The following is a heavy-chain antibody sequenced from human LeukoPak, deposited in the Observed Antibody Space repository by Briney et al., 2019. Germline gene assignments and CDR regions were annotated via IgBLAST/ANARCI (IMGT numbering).Heavy chain of an antibody. CDR3: ARTGTYYYDSSGYLRMSYYYYGMDV. J-gene: IGHJ6*02. D-gene: IGHD3-22*01. Sequence: GGSLRLSCAASGFTFSSYGMHWVRKAPGKGLEWVAVIWYDGSNKYYADSVKGRFTISRDNSKNTLYLQMNSLRAEDTAVYYCARTGTYYYDSSGYLRMSYYYYGMDVWGQGTTVTVSS. CDR2: IWYDGSNK. CDR1: GFTFSSYG. V-gene: IGHV3-33*08.